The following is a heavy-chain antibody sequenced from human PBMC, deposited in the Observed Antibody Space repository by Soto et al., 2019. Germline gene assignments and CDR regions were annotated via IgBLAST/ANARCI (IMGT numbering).Heavy chain of an antibody. J-gene: IGHJ5*02. CDR2: IIPIFGTA. CDR1: GGTFSSYA. CDR3: AREGFRLAEYNWFDP. Sequence: VKVSCKASGGTFSSYAISWVRQAPGQGLEWMGGIIPIFGTANYAQKFQGRVTITADKSTSTAYMELSSLRSEDTAVYCCAREGFRLAEYNWFDPWGQGTLVTVSS. V-gene: IGHV1-69*06.